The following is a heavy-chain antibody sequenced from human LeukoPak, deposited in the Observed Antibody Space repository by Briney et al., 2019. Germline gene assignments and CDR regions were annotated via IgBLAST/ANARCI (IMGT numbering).Heavy chain of an antibody. J-gene: IGHJ4*02. V-gene: IGHV4-34*01. CDR1: GGSFSGYY. CDR3: ARGRGRAVALDY. CDR2: INHSGST. Sequence: SETLSLTCAVYGGSFSGYYWSWIRQPPGKGLEWIGEINHSGSTNYNPSLKSRVTISVDTSKNQFSLKLSSVTAADTAVYYCARGRGRAVALDYWGQGTLVTVSS. D-gene: IGHD6-19*01.